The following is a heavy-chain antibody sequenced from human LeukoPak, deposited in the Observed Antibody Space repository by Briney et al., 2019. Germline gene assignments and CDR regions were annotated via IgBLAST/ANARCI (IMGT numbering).Heavy chain of an antibody. D-gene: IGHD2-2*01. CDR1: GFTFSDYW. CDR2: IKQDGSAK. J-gene: IGHJ6*04. V-gene: IGHV3-7*01. CDR3: AKDHYCSSTSCYYTGYYYGMDV. Sequence: GGSLRLSCTASGFTFSDYWMTWVRQAPGKGLEWVANIKQDGSAKYYVDSVEGRFTISRDNSKNTLYLQMNSLRAEDTAVYYCAKDHYCSSTSCYYTGYYYGMDVWGKGTTVTVSS.